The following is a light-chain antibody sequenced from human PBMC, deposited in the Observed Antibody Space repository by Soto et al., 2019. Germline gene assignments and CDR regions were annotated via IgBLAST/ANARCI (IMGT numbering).Light chain of an antibody. CDR2: GAS. Sequence: VLAQAPGPLSLSPGERATPSCRASQSVSSSYLAWYQQKPGQAPRLLIYGASSRATGIPDRFSGSGSGTDFTLTISRLEPEDFAVYFCQQFGNSPWTFGQGTKVDNK. V-gene: IGKV3-20*01. CDR1: QSVSSSY. J-gene: IGKJ1*01. CDR3: QQFGNSPWT.